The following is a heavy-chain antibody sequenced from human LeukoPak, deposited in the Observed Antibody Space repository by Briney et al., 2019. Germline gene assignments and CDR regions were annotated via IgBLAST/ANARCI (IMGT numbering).Heavy chain of an antibody. CDR2: IYYSGST. CDR3: ARGLIAAAGMDY. D-gene: IGHD6-13*01. CDR1: GGSVSSGSYY. Sequence: PSETLSLTCTVSGGSVSSGSYYWSWIRQPPGKGLEWIGYIYYSGSTNYNPSLKSRVTISVDTSKNQFSLKLSSVTAADTAVHYCARGLIAAAGMDYWGQGTLVTVSS. J-gene: IGHJ4*02. V-gene: IGHV4-61*01.